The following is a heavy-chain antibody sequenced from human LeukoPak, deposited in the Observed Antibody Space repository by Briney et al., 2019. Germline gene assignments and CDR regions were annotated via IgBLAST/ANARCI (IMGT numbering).Heavy chain of an antibody. D-gene: IGHD3-9*01. V-gene: IGHV3-7*03. Sequence: GGSLRLSCAASGFTFSSYWMSWVRQAPGKGLEWVANIKKDGIEKYYVDSVKGRFTISRDNAKNSLYLQMNSLRAEDTALYYCAKGGGDILTGYYIPFDYWGQGTLVTVSS. CDR3: AKGGGDILTGYYIPFDY. CDR2: IKKDGIEK. CDR1: GFTFSSYW. J-gene: IGHJ4*02.